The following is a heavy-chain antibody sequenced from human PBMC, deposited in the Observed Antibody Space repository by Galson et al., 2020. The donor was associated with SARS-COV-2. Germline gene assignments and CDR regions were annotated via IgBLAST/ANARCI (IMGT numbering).Heavy chain of an antibody. J-gene: IGHJ1*01. V-gene: IGHV3-23*01. CDR3: AKDGDIVVVPAAWGGEPRGGKPRRPEYFQH. Sequence: GGSLRLSCAASGFTFSSYAMSWVRQAPGKGLEWVSAISGSGGSTYYADSVKGRFTISRDNSKNTLYLQMNSLRAEDTAIYYCAKDGDIVVVPAAWGGEPRGGKPRRPEYFQHWGQGTLVTVSS. CDR2: ISGSGGST. CDR1: GFTFSSYA. D-gene: IGHD2-2*01.